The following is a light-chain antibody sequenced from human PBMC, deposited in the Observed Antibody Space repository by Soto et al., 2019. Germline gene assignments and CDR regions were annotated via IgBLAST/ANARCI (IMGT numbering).Light chain of an antibody. Sequence: AIQMTQSPSSLSASVGDRVTITCRASQDIRNDLGWYQEKVGQAPKLLIYAASNLQSGVPSRFSGSGSGIDFTLTISSLLPEDFATYYCLQDYNYPWTFGQGTKVEI. V-gene: IGKV1-6*01. CDR2: AAS. J-gene: IGKJ1*01. CDR3: LQDYNYPWT. CDR1: QDIRND.